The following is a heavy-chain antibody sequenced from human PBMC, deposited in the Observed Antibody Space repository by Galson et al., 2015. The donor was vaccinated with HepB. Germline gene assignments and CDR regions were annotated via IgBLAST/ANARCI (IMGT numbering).Heavy chain of an antibody. CDR1: GFTFSSHW. Sequence: SLRLSCAASGFTFSSHWMSWVRQAPGEGLEWLANINQAGSERNYLDSVKGRFTISRDNAKNSLYLQMNSLRVEDTAVYYCARGHFGMDVWGQGTTVTVSS. CDR2: INQAGSER. CDR3: ARGHFGMDV. V-gene: IGHV3-7*04. J-gene: IGHJ6*02.